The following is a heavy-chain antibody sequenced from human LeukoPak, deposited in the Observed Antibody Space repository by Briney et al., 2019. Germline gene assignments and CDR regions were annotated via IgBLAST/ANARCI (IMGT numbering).Heavy chain of an antibody. Sequence: PSETLSLTCTVSGGSISSYYWSWIRQPPGKGLEWIGYIYYSGSTNYNPSLKSRVTISVDTSKNQFSLKLSSVTAADTAVYYCARVTVGPFDIWGQGTMVTVSS. J-gene: IGHJ3*02. CDR3: ARVTVGPFDI. CDR1: GGSISSYY. V-gene: IGHV4-59*01. D-gene: IGHD4-17*01. CDR2: IYYSGST.